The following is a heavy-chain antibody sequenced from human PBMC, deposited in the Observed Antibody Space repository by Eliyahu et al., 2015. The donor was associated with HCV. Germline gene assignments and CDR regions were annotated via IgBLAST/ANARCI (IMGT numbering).Heavy chain of an antibody. Sequence: EVQLVESGGGLVQPGGSLRLSCAASGFTFSSYAMHWVRQAPRKGLEYVSAISSNGGSTYYANSVKGRFTISRDNSKNTLYLQMGSLRAEDMAVYYCARVSYDFWSGYSFDYWGQGTLVTVSS. V-gene: IGHV3-64*01. D-gene: IGHD3-3*01. CDR1: GFTFSSYA. CDR2: ISSNGGST. J-gene: IGHJ4*02. CDR3: ARVSYDFWSGYSFDY.